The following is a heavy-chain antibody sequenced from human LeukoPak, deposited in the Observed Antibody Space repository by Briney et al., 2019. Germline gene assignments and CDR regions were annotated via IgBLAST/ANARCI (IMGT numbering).Heavy chain of an antibody. V-gene: IGHV4-39*07. CDR1: GGSIISSNYY. J-gene: IGHJ3*02. D-gene: IGHD3-10*01. Sequence: SETLSLTCSVSGGSIISSNYYWGWIRQPPGKGLEWIGEINHSGSTNYNPSLKSRVTISVDTSKNQFSLKLSSVTAADTAVYYCARGALLLWFGELSAHDAFDIWGQGTMVIVSS. CDR2: INHSGST. CDR3: ARGALLLWFGELSAHDAFDI.